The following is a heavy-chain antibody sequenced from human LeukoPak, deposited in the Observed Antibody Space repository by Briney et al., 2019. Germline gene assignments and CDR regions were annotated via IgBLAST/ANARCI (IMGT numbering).Heavy chain of an antibody. Sequence: GGSLRLSCAASGFTFSTYWMNWVRQAPGKGLEWVSYISSSGSTIYYADSVKGRFTISRDNAKNSLYLQMNSLRAEDTAVYYCARDTRQYCGGDCYYATTDYWGQGTLVTVSS. CDR1: GFTFSTYW. CDR3: ARDTRQYCGGDCYYATTDY. CDR2: ISSSGSTI. V-gene: IGHV3-48*04. D-gene: IGHD2-21*02. J-gene: IGHJ4*02.